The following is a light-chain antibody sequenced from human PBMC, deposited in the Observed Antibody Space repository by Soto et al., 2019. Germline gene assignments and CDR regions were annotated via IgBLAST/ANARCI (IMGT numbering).Light chain of an antibody. Sequence: DIQMTQSPSTLSASVGDRVTITCRARQSISNWLAWYQQKPGKAPKLLIYKASSLESGGPSRFSGSGSGTEFTLTMSRLQPDDFAADYCQQYKNYFLTFGGGTKVEIK. CDR3: QQYKNYFLT. V-gene: IGKV1-5*03. CDR1: QSISNW. J-gene: IGKJ4*02. CDR2: KAS.